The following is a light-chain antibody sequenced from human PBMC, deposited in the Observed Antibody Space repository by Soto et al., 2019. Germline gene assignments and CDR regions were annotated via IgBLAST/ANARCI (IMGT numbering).Light chain of an antibody. CDR3: QQYNSYSSWT. Sequence: DIPMTQSPSTLSASVGDRVTITCRARQSISSWLAWYQQKPGKAPKLLIYDDSSLESGVPSRFSDRGSGTEFTLTISSLQPDDFATYYCQQYNSYSSWTFGQGTKVELK. V-gene: IGKV1-5*01. CDR2: DDS. J-gene: IGKJ1*01. CDR1: QSISSW.